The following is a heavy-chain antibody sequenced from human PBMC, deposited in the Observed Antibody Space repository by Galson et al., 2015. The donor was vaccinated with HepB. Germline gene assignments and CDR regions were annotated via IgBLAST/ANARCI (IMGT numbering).Heavy chain of an antibody. D-gene: IGHD3-16*02. CDR2: SSYDGSKK. J-gene: IGHJ4*02. Sequence: SLRLSCAASGFTFSSHAMHWVRQAPGKGLEWVAVSSYDGSKKYYADSVKGRFTISRDNSKNTLYLQMNSLRAEDTAVYYCAKDGFRLRLGELSSKIDYWGQGTLVTVSS. CDR3: AKDGFRLRLGELSSKIDY. CDR1: GFTFSSHA. V-gene: IGHV3-30-3*01.